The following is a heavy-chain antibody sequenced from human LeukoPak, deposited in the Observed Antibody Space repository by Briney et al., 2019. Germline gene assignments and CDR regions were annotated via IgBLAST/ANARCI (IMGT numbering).Heavy chain of an antibody. J-gene: IGHJ1*01. CDR3: ARDPSSAYYYDSSGYYNYPFQH. CDR1: GYTFTEYY. Sequence: VASVKVSCKASGYTFTEYYMHWVRQAPGQGLEWMGWISAYNGNTNYAQKLQGRVTMTTDTSTSTAYMELRSLRSDDTAVYYCARDPSSAYYYDSSGYYNYPFQHWGQGTLVTVSS. V-gene: IGHV1-18*04. CDR2: ISAYNGNT. D-gene: IGHD3-22*01.